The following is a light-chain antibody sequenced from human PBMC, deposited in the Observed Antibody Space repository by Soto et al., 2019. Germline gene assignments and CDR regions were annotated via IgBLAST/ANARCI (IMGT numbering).Light chain of an antibody. J-gene: IGKJ3*01. V-gene: IGKV3D-15*01. CDR1: QSVSSN. CDR2: GAS. CDR3: QQYNNWPPFS. Sequence: EIVLTQSPATLSVSPGERATLSCRASQSVSSNLAWYQQKPGQAPRLLIYGASTMATGIAARFIGSGSVTEFTLTISRLQSEDFAVYYCQQYNNWPPFSFGPGTKVDIK.